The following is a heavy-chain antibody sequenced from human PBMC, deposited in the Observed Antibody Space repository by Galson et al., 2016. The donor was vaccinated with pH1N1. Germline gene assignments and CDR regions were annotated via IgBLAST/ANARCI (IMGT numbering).Heavy chain of an antibody. D-gene: IGHD2-21*02. CDR3: AIMYCGGDCPPGYFDL. CDR2: MNPNSGNT. V-gene: IGHV1-8*01. Sequence: SVKVSCKASGGSFSRHAINWVRQAPGQGLEWMGWMNPNSGNTGYAQKFQGRVTMTRNTSIRTAYMELSSLRSEDTAIYYCAIMYCGGDCPPGYFDLWGRGTLVTVSS. CDR1: GGSFSRHA. J-gene: IGHJ2*01.